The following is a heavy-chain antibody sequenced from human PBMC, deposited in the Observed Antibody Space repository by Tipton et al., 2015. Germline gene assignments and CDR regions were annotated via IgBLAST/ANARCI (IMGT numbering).Heavy chain of an antibody. V-gene: IGHV4-39*07. CDR2: IYHSGGT. CDR3: ARNSYYYDSSGYYQVWYSDL. D-gene: IGHD3-22*01. CDR1: GGSISSSIYF. Sequence: TLSLTCTVSGGSISSSIYFWGWIRQPPGKGLEWIGSIYHSGGTFYNPSLMSRVTMSVDTSKNQFSLKLSSVTAADTAVYYCARNSYYYDSSGYYQVWYSDLWGRGTLVTVSS. J-gene: IGHJ2*01.